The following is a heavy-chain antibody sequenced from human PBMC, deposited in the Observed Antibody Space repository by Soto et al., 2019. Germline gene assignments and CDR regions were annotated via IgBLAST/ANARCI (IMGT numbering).Heavy chain of an antibody. CDR2: ISAYNGNT. V-gene: IGHV1-18*01. J-gene: IGHJ5*02. CDR1: GYTFTSYG. Sequence: QGQLVQSGAEVKKPGASVKVSCKASGYTFTSYGISWVRQAPGQGLEWMGWISAYNGNTNYAQKLQGRVTRTTETSTSTGDMELSSLRSDDTAVYYCARGRSYYGSHGYSLFDRWGQGTLVTVSS. D-gene: IGHD3-10*01. CDR3: ARGRSYYGSHGYSLFDR.